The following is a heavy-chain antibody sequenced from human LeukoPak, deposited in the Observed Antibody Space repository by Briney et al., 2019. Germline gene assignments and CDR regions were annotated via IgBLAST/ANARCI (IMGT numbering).Heavy chain of an antibody. CDR2: IKQDGSEK. CDR3: AREFYDYVWGSYRRGAFDI. CDR1: GFTFSSYW. D-gene: IGHD3-16*02. Sequence: GGSLRLSCAASGFTFSSYWMSWVRQAPGKGLEWVANIKQDGSEKYYVDSVKGRFTISRDNAKNSLYLQMNSLRAEDTAVYYCAREFYDYVWGSYRRGAFDIWGQGTMVTVSS. J-gene: IGHJ3*02. V-gene: IGHV3-7*01.